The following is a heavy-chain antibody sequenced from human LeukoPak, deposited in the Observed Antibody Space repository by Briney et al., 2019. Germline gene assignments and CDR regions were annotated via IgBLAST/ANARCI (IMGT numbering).Heavy chain of an antibody. CDR2: TKQDGSEK. Sequence: PGGSLRPSCAASGFTFSSYWMSWVRQAPGKGLEGVANTKQDGSEKYYVDSVKGRFTISRDNAKNSLYLQMNSLRAEDTAVYYCASVSSSIAAAGTKDYYMDVWGKGTTVTVSS. J-gene: IGHJ6*03. CDR3: ASVSSSIAAAGTKDYYMDV. V-gene: IGHV3-7*01. D-gene: IGHD6-13*01. CDR1: GFTFSSYW.